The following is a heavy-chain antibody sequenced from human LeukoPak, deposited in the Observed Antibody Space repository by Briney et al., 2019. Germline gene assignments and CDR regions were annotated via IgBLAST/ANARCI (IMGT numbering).Heavy chain of an antibody. CDR3: AFLGGGWLDAFDI. CDR1: GFTFSSYG. D-gene: IGHD5-24*01. Sequence: PGGSLRLSCAASGFTFSSYGMHWVRQAPGKGLEWVAVIWYDGSNKYYADSVKGRFTISRDSSKNTLYLQMSSLRAEDTAVYYCAFLGGGWLDAFDIWGQGTMVTVSS. V-gene: IGHV3-30*02. J-gene: IGHJ3*02. CDR2: IWYDGSNK.